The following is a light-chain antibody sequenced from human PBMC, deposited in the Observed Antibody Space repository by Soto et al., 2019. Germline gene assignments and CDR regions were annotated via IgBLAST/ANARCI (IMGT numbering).Light chain of an antibody. J-gene: IGKJ4*01. CDR3: QQYNNWPLT. CDR1: QSVSSN. Sequence: MTQSPSTLSASVGDRVTITCRASQSVSSNLAWYQQKPGQAPRLLIYGASTRATGIPARFSGSGSGTEFTPTISSLQSEDFAVYYCQQYNNWPLTFGGGTKVDIK. V-gene: IGKV3-15*01. CDR2: GAS.